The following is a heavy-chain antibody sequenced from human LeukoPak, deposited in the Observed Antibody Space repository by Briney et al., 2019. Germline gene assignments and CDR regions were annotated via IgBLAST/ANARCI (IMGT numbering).Heavy chain of an antibody. J-gene: IGHJ4*02. CDR2: ISGSGDGT. CDR1: RFTFSSYA. V-gene: IGHV3-23*01. D-gene: IGHD3-10*01. CDR3: AKGSPRHYYGSGSFYTTFDY. Sequence: GGSLRLSCAASRFTFSSYALSWVRQAPGKGLEWVSTISGSGDGTYYADSVRGRFTISRDNSKNTLSLQMNSLRAEDTAVYYCAKGSPRHYYGSGSFYTTFDYWGQGTLVTVSS.